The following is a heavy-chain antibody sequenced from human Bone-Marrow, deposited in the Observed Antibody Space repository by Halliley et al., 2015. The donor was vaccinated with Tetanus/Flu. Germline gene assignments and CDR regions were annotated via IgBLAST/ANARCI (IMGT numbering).Heavy chain of an antibody. CDR1: GGSITSSNW. CDR3: AQDSYYYDSSGFLLDY. D-gene: IGHD3-22*01. V-gene: IGHV4-4*02. CDR2: ISHIGST. Sequence: TLSLTCAVSGGSITSSNWYSWVRQPPGKGLEWIGEISHIGSTNYNPSLKSRVTISIDKSKNQFSLKLSSVTAADTAVDYCAQDSYYYDSSGFLLDYWGQGTLVTVSS. J-gene: IGHJ4*02.